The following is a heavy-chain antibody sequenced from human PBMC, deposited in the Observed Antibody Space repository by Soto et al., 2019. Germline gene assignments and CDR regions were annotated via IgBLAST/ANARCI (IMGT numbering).Heavy chain of an antibody. CDR1: GGSISSSSYY. CDR3: ARVGSGSYWFDP. CDR2: IYYSGST. D-gene: IGHD3-10*01. Sequence: QLQLQESGPGLVKPSETLSLTCTVSGGSISSSSYYWGWIRQPPGKGLEWIGSIYYSGSTYYNPSLKSRVTISVDTSKNQFSLKLSSVTAADTAVYYCARVGSGSYWFDPWGQGTLVTVSS. V-gene: IGHV4-39*01. J-gene: IGHJ5*02.